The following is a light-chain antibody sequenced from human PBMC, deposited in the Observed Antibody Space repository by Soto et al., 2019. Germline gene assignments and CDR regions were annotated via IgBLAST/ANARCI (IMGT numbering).Light chain of an antibody. V-gene: IGKV1-33*01. CDR1: QHIRTY. CDR3: QQYDNLFT. CDR2: DAS. J-gene: IGKJ4*01. Sequence: DNQMTQSPSSLSASVGDRVTITCQASQHIRTYLTWYQQKPGRAPKFLIHDASNLETGVPSRFSGSGSGTNFTFTISSLQPEDIATYYCQQYDNLFTFGGGTKVDIK.